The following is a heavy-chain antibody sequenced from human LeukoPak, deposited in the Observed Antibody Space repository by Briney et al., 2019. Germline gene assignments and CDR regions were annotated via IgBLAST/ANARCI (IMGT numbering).Heavy chain of an antibody. Sequence: PGGSLRLSCAASGFTLSSYSMNWVRPAPGKGLGGGSGISGSGGSTYYADSVKGRFTISRDNSKNTLYLQMNSLRAEDTAVYYCAKDLGYTSGWSDYWGQGTLVTVSS. V-gene: IGHV3-23*01. CDR3: AKDLGYTSGWSDY. D-gene: IGHD6-19*01. CDR2: ISGSGGST. CDR1: GFTLSSYS. J-gene: IGHJ4*02.